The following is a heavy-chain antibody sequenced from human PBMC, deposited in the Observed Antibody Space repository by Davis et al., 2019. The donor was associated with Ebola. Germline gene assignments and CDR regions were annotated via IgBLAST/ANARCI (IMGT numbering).Heavy chain of an antibody. CDR1: GFSFNAVW. J-gene: IGHJ4*02. CDR2: IESNNEGGTT. V-gene: IGHV3-15*07. D-gene: IGHD6-19*01. Sequence: GGSLRLSCAASGFSFNAVWMHWVRQAPGKGLEWVGRIESNNEGGTTDYAAPVKDRFTISRDDSEGMVYVQMNRLKTEDTAVYYCTTGGSGWFLFNHWGQGTLVTVSA. CDR3: TTGGSGWFLFNH.